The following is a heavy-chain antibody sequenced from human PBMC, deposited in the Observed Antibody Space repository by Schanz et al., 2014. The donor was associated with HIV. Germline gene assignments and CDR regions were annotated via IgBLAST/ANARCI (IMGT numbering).Heavy chain of an antibody. V-gene: IGHV1-18*01. CDR1: GYPFTNYG. CDR3: ARDGTELGYNWFDP. CDR2: ISGYIGNT. J-gene: IGHJ5*02. D-gene: IGHD7-27*01. Sequence: HVHLVQSGPAVRKPGSSVTVSCKASGYPFTNYGINWVRQAPGQGLEWMGWISGYIGNTKYAQKIQGRLTMTTDTSTSTAYMELRSLRSDDTAVYYCARDGTELGYNWFDPWGQGTLVTVSS.